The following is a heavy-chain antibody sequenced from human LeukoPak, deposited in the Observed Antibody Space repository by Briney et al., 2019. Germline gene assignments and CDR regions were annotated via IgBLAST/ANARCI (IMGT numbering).Heavy chain of an antibody. V-gene: IGHV1-2*02. J-gene: IGHJ5*02. CDR2: INPNSGGT. CDR3: ARDEVLVPAAIWGTGNWFDP. CDR1: GYTFTGYY. D-gene: IGHD2-2*01. Sequence: GASVKVSCKASGYTFTGYYMHWVRQAPGQGLEWMGWINPNSGGTNYAQKFQGRVTMTRDTSISTAYMELSRLRSDDTAVYYCARDEVLVPAAIWGTGNWFDPWGQGTLVTVSS.